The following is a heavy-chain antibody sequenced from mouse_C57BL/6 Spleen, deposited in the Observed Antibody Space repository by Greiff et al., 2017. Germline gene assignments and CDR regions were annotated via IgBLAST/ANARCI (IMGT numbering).Heavy chain of an antibody. Sequence: QVQLQQPGAELVKPGASVKLSCKASGYTFTSYWMQWVKQRPGQGLEWIGEIDPSDSYTNYTQKFKGKATLTVDTSSSTAYMQLSSLTSEDSAVYYCARDGSSSYAMDYWGQGTSVTVSS. D-gene: IGHD1-1*01. CDR1: GYTFTSYW. CDR2: IDPSDSYT. V-gene: IGHV1-50*01. CDR3: ARDGSSSYAMDY. J-gene: IGHJ4*01.